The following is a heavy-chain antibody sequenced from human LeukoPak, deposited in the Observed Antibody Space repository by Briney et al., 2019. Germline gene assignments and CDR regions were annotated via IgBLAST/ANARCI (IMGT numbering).Heavy chain of an antibody. CDR1: GFTFSSYS. V-gene: IGHV3-21*01. Sequence: SGGSLRLSCAASGFTFSSYSMNWLRQAPGKGLEWVASVFSTSSYKYYADSVNGRFTISRDNAKDSLYLQMNSLRAEDTAVYYCVRDPTYWSYYFDYWGQGILVTVSS. D-gene: IGHD2-8*02. J-gene: IGHJ4*02. CDR3: VRDPTYWSYYFDY. CDR2: VFSTSSYK.